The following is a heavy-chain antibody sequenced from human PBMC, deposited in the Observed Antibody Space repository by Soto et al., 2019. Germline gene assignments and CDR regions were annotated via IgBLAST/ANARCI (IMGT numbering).Heavy chain of an antibody. D-gene: IGHD1-26*01. Sequence: QVQLVESGGGVVQPGRSLRLSCAASGFTFSSYAMHWVRQAPGKGLEWVAVISYDGSNKYYADSVKGRFTISRDNSKNTLYLQMNSLRGEETAVYYCARGQWELLRHFQHWGQGTLVTVSS. CDR3: ARGQWELLRHFQH. CDR1: GFTFSSYA. J-gene: IGHJ1*01. V-gene: IGHV3-30-3*01. CDR2: ISYDGSNK.